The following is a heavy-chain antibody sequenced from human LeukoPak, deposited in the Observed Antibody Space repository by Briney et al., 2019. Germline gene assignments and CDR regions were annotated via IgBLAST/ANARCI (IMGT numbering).Heavy chain of an antibody. Sequence: PSETLSLTCTVSGGSISSSSYYWGWIRQPPGKGLEWIGSIYYSGSTYYNPSLKSRVTISVDTSKNQFSLKLSSVTAADTAVYYCARLERNYYGSGSYLQDWGQGTLVTVSS. J-gene: IGHJ4*02. D-gene: IGHD3-10*01. CDR2: IYYSGST. CDR1: GGSISSSSYY. CDR3: ARLERNYYGSGSYLQD. V-gene: IGHV4-39*01.